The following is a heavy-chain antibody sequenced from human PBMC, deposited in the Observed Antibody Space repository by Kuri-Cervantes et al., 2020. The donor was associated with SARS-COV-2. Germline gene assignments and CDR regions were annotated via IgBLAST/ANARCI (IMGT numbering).Heavy chain of an antibody. V-gene: IGHV3-30-3*01. Sequence: GESLKISCAASGFTFSSYAMHWVRQAPGKGLEWVAVISYDGSNKYYADSVKGRFTISRDNSKNTLYLQMNNLRAEDTAVYYCAKETTGYYYYMDVWGKGTTVTVSS. J-gene: IGHJ6*03. D-gene: IGHD4-17*01. CDR1: GFTFSSYA. CDR2: ISYDGSNK. CDR3: AKETTGYYYYMDV.